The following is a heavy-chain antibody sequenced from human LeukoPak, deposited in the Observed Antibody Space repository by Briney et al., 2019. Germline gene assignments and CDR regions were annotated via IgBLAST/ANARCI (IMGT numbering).Heavy chain of an antibody. CDR3: ITDRNYYDSSDYYYGAY. Sequence: PGGSLRLSCAASGFTFSKAWMTWVRQAPGKGLEWVGRIRSKPDGGTTDYAAPVKGRFTISRDDLKNTLYLQMNSLKTKDTAVYYCITDRNYYDSSDYYYGAYWGQGTLVTVSS. D-gene: IGHD3-22*01. J-gene: IGHJ4*02. CDR2: IRSKPDGGTT. CDR1: GFTFSKAW. V-gene: IGHV3-15*01.